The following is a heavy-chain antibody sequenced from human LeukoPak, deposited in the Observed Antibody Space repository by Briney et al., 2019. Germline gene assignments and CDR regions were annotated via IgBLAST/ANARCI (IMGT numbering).Heavy chain of an antibody. CDR3: ARHGRGYSYGKIDY. D-gene: IGHD5-18*01. CDR1: GGSFSGYY. CDR2: IYYSGST. V-gene: IGHV4-34*01. Sequence: PSETLSLTCAVYGGSFSGYYWTWIRQPPGKGLEWIGSIYYSGSTYYNPSLKSRVTISVDTSKNQFSLKLSSVTAADTAVYYCARHGRGYSYGKIDYWGQGTLVTVSS. J-gene: IGHJ4*02.